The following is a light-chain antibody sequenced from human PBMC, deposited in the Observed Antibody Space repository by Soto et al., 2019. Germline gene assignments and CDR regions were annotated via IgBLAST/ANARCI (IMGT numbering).Light chain of an antibody. V-gene: IGLV2-14*01. CDR1: SSDVGGYNY. CDR2: EVS. CDR3: SSYTSRSTSCV. J-gene: IGLJ1*01. Sequence: QSVLTQPASVSGSPGQSITISCTGTSSDVGGYNYVSWYQQHPGKAPKLMIYEVSNRPSGVSNRFSGSKSGNTASLTIAGLQAEDEADYYCSSYTSRSTSCVFGTGTKVTVL.